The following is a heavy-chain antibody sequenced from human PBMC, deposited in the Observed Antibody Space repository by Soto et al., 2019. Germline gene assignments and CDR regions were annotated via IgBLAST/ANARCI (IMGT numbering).Heavy chain of an antibody. V-gene: IGHV3-23*01. Sequence: GGSLRLSCAASGFTFSSYAMSWVRQAPGKGLEWVSAISGSGGSTYYADSVKGRFTISRDNSKNTLYLQMNSLRAEDTAVYYCAKGQLDIVATVAPNWYFDLWGRGTLVTVSS. CDR2: ISGSGGST. CDR1: GFTFSSYA. J-gene: IGHJ2*01. CDR3: AKGQLDIVATVAPNWYFDL. D-gene: IGHD5-12*01.